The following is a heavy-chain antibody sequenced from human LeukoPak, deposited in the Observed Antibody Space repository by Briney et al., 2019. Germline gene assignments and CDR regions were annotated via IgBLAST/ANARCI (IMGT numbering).Heavy chain of an antibody. CDR3: AKARSGYYFDY. CDR1: GGSISSCY. D-gene: IGHD3-22*01. CDR2: IYTRGST. Sequence: SETLSLTCTVSGGSISSCYWSWIRQPAGKGPEWIGRIYTRGSTNYNPSLTSRVTMSVDTSKNQFSLKLSSVTAADTAVYYCAKARSGYYFDYWGQGTLVTVSS. V-gene: IGHV4-4*07. J-gene: IGHJ4*02.